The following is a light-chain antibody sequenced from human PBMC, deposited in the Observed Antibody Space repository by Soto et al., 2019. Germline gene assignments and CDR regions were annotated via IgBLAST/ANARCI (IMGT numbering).Light chain of an antibody. J-gene: IGKJ1*01. CDR3: QQRYNSWT. V-gene: IGKV3-11*01. CDR2: DAS. CDR1: PRVGTF. Sequence: EIVLTQSPATRSLSPGERGTLCYRPSPRVGTFLAWYHQNPVRTPWLLIYDASHSATGIPARFSGRGSGTDFTLTLSRLEPEHFAVYYCQQRYNSWTFGQGTKVEI.